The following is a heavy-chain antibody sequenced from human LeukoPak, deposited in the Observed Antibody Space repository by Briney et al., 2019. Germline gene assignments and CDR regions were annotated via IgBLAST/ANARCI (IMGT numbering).Heavy chain of an antibody. V-gene: IGHV3-23*01. CDR2: ISGSGGST. CDR1: GFTFSDYY. D-gene: IGHD6-6*01. J-gene: IGHJ4*02. CDR3: AKGSLAARLIDY. Sequence: GGSLRLSCAASGFTFSDYYMSWIRQAPRKGLEWVSSISGSGGSTYYADSVKGRFTISRDNSKNTLYLQMNSLRAEDTAVYYCAKGSLAARLIDYWGQGTLVTVSS.